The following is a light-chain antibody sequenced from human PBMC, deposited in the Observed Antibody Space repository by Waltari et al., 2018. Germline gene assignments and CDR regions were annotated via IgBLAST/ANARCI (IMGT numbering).Light chain of an antibody. Sequence: EIVMTQSPATLSVFPGESVTLPCRASQSVSSNLAWYQQNPGQAPRLLIYGAPTRATGIPARFSGSGSGTEFTLTISSMQSEDFAVYYCQQYNDWPPWTFGQGTKVEIK. CDR2: GAP. J-gene: IGKJ1*01. V-gene: IGKV3-15*01. CDR3: QQYNDWPPWT. CDR1: QSVSSN.